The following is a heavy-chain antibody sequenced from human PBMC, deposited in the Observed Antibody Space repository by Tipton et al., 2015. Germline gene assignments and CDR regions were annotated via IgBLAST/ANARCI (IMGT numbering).Heavy chain of an antibody. CDR1: GFTLSRYA. V-gene: IGHV3-64D*08. D-gene: IGHD1-26*01. J-gene: IGHJ6*02. CDR2: ITTNGYST. CDR3: ARDGTAHVMNGMDV. Sequence: SLRLSCSAAGFTLSRYAMNWVRQAPGKGLEYVSAITTNGYSTYYADSVRGRFTISRDNSKNTLYPQMSSLRGEDTAVYYCARDGTAHVMNGMDVWGQGTTVTVSS.